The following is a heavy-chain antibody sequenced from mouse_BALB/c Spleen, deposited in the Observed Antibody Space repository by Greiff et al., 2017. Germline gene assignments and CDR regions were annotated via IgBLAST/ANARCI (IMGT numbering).Heavy chain of an antibody. CDR3: ARGEDYYGFDY. D-gene: IGHD1-1*01. CDR1: GYTFTSYW. Sequence: QVQLQQPGAELVKPGAPVKLSCKASGYTFTSYWMNWVQQRPGRGLEWIGRIDPSDSETHYNQKFKDKATLTVDKSSSTAYIQLSSLTSEDSAVYYCARGEDYYGFDYWGQGTTLTVSS. V-gene: IGHV1-69*02. CDR2: IDPSDSET. J-gene: IGHJ2*01.